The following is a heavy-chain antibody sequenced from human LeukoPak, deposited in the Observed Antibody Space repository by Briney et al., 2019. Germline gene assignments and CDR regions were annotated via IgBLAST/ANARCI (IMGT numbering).Heavy chain of an antibody. CDR2: ISSSGSTI. V-gene: IGHV3-48*04. CDR1: GFTFSSYS. D-gene: IGHD1-1*01. Sequence: PGGSLRLSCAASGFTFSSYSMNWVRQAPGKGLEWVSYISSSGSTIYYADSVKGRFTISRDNSKNSLYLQMNSLRTEDTALYYCAKAGREYYYYMDVWGKGTTVTVSS. J-gene: IGHJ6*03. CDR3: AKAGREYYYYMDV.